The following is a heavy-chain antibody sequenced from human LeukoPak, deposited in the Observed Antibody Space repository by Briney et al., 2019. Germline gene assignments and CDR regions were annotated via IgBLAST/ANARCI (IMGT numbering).Heavy chain of an antibody. CDR3: ASIVVVPAAIGYYYYYMDV. CDR2: VYYSGST. CDR1: GGSISSGGYY. Sequence: PSETLSLTCTVSGGSISSGGYYWSWIRQHPGKGLEWIGYVYYSGSTYYNPSLKSRVTISVDTSKNQFSLKLSSVTAADTAVYYCASIVVVPAAIGYYYYYMDVWGKGTTVTVSS. V-gene: IGHV4-31*03. J-gene: IGHJ6*03. D-gene: IGHD2-2*01.